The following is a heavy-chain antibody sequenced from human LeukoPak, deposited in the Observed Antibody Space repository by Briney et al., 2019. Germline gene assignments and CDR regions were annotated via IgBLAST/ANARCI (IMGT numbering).Heavy chain of an antibody. J-gene: IGHJ4*02. CDR1: GYSISSGYY. CDR2: IYHSGST. Sequence: PSETLSLTCTVSGYSISSGYYWGWIRQPPGKGLEWIGSIYHSGSTYYNPSLKSRVTISVDTSKNQFSLKLSSVTAADTAVYYCARVRVVAAEYYFDYWGQGALVTVSS. D-gene: IGHD2-15*01. CDR3: ARVRVVAAEYYFDY. V-gene: IGHV4-38-2*02.